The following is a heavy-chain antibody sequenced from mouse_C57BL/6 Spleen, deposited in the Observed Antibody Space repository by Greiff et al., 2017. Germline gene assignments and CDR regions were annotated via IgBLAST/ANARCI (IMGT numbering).Heavy chain of an antibody. CDR1: GYSITSGYY. V-gene: IGHV3-6*01. CDR3: ARVPLYYGNSYAMDY. J-gene: IGHJ4*01. D-gene: IGHD2-1*01. Sequence: EVQLQESGPGLVKPSQSLSLTCSVTGYSITSGYYWNWIRQFPGNKLEWMGYISYDGSNNYNPSLKNRISITRDTSKNQFFLKLNSVTTEDTATYYCARVPLYYGNSYAMDYWGQGTSVTVSS. CDR2: ISYDGSN.